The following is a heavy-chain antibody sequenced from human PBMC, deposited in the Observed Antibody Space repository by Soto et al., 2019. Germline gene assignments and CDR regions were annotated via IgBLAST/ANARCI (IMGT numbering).Heavy chain of an antibody. D-gene: IGHD3-22*01. J-gene: IGHJ4*02. Sequence: SETLSLTCTVSGGSISSGGYYWSWIRQHPGKGLEWIGYIYYSGSTYYNPSLKSRVTISVDTSKNQFSLKLSSVTAADTAVYYCARHYYYDSSGYYQPSFFFDYWGQGTLVTVSS. CDR1: GGSISSGGYY. V-gene: IGHV4-31*03. CDR2: IYYSGST. CDR3: ARHYYYDSSGYYQPSFFFDY.